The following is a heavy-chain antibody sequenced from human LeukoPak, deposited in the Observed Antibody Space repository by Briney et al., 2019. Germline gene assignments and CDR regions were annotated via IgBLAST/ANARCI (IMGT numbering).Heavy chain of an antibody. CDR2: IYYSGST. CDR3: ARVSGEYYDFWSGYYPISYYYYGMDV. V-gene: IGHV4-31*03. Sequence: PSETPSLTCTVSGGSISSGGYYWSWIRQHPGKGLEWIGHIYYSGSTYYNPSLKSRVTISVDTSKNQFSLKLSSVTAADTAVYYCARVSGEYYDFWSGYYPISYYYYGMDVWGQGTTVTVSS. D-gene: IGHD3-3*01. CDR1: GGSISSGGYY. J-gene: IGHJ6*02.